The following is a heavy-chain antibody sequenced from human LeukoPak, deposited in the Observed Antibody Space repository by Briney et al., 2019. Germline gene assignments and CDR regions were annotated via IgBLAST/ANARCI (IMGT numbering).Heavy chain of an antibody. Sequence: SETLSLTCSVSGGSIISYYWSWIRQPPGKGLEWIGYISYSGSTNYSPSLKSRVTMSVDTSKIQFALTLRSVTAADTAVYYCARSSGSGSYFEYWGQGTLVTVSS. J-gene: IGHJ4*02. V-gene: IGHV4-59*01. D-gene: IGHD3-10*01. CDR3: ARSSGSGSYFEY. CDR1: GGSIISYY. CDR2: ISYSGST.